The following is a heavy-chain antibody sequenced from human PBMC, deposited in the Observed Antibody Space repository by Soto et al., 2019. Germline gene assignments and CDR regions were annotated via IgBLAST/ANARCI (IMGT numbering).Heavy chain of an antibody. Sequence: EVQLLESGGGLVQPGGSLRLSCAASGFTFSNYAMSWVRQAPGKGLEWVSGISGSAGNTYYGDSVKGRFTISRDNAKNTLYLQMNSLRADDTAIYYCAKDRGHWLLPTFDIWGQGTMVTVSS. J-gene: IGHJ3*02. D-gene: IGHD6-19*01. CDR2: ISGSAGNT. CDR3: AKDRGHWLLPTFDI. V-gene: IGHV3-23*01. CDR1: GFTFSNYA.